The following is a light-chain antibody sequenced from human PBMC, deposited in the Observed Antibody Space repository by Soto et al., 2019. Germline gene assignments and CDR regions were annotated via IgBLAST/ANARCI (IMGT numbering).Light chain of an antibody. CDR1: QSVNSY. CDR2: DAS. CDR3: QQRNTWPPLT. J-gene: IGKJ4*01. Sequence: EVLLTQSPATLSLSPGQRATLSCRASQSVNSYLAWYQQKPGQAPRLLIYDASNRATGIPARFSGSGSGTDFTLTISSLEPEDFAVYYCQQRNTWPPLTFGGGTKVDIK. V-gene: IGKV3-11*01.